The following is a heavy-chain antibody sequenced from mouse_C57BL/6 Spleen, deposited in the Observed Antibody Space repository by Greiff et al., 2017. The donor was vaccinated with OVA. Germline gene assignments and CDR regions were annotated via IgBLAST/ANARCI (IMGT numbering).Heavy chain of an antibody. J-gene: IGHJ3*01. V-gene: IGHV5-6*01. CDR1: GFTFSSYG. Sequence: EVKLMESGGDLVKPGGSLKLSCAASGFTFSSYGMSWVRQTPDKRLEWVATISSGGSYTYYPDSVKGRFTISRDNAKNTLYLQMSSLKSEDTAMYYCARHYDYDPFAYWGQGTLVTVSA. CDR2: ISSGGSYT. D-gene: IGHD2-4*01. CDR3: ARHYDYDPFAY.